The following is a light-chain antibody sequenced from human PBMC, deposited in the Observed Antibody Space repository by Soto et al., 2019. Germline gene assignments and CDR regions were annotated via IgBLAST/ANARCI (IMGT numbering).Light chain of an antibody. CDR2: DAS. CDR1: PDITSY. V-gene: IGKV1-33*01. CDR3: QKCDYLPI. Sequence: DIQMTQSPSSLSASVGDRVTITCQASPDITSYLNWYQHKPGKAPKLLIYDASIFEAGVPSRFSGSGSGTDFTFTISSLQPEDVATYYCQKCDYLPIFGPGTTVDFK. J-gene: IGKJ3*01.